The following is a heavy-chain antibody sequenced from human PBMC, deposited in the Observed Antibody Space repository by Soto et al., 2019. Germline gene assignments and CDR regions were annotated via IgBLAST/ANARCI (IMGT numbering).Heavy chain of an antibody. CDR2: IYYSGST. CDR1: GGSISSYY. J-gene: IGHJ6*02. CDR3: ARDRGLGYGGNSKALRNYYYYYGMDV. D-gene: IGHD2-21*02. V-gene: IGHV4-59*01. Sequence: SETLSLTCTASGGSISSYYWSWIRQPPGKGLEWIGYIYYSGSTNYNPSLKSRVTISVDTSKNQFSLKLSSVTAADTAVYYCARDRGLGYGGNSKALRNYYYYYGMDVWGQGTTVTVSS.